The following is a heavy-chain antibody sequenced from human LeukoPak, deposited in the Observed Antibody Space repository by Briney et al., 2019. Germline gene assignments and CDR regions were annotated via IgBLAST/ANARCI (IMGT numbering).Heavy chain of an antibody. CDR3: AKRNDDYDGFDY. V-gene: IGHV1-58*02. D-gene: IGHD4-23*01. CDR2: IVVGSGNT. Sequence: TSVKVSCKASGFTFTGSIMQWVRQARGQRLEWIGWIVVGSGNTNYAQKFQERVTITRDMSTSTAYMELNSLRADDTAVYYCAKRNDDYDGFDYWGQGTLVTVSS. J-gene: IGHJ4*02. CDR1: GFTFTGSI.